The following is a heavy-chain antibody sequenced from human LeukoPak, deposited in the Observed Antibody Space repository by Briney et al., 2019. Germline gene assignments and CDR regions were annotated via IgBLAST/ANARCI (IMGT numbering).Heavy chain of an antibody. CDR2: IYEDGGTT. J-gene: IGHJ4*02. CDR1: GFTFRSHA. V-gene: IGHV3-23*01. Sequence: GGSLRLSCVGSGFTFRSHAMSWVRQAPEKGLEFVSGIYEDGGTTYYADSVKGRFSISRDNSKNTLYLQMDSLRGEDTAVYYCAKDFRIGYSAHFDYWGQGALVTVSS. CDR3: AKDFRIGYSAHFDY. D-gene: IGHD2-21*01.